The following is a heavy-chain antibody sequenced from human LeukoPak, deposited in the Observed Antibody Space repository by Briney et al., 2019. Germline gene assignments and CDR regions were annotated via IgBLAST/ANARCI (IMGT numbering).Heavy chain of an antibody. Sequence: GGSLRLSCAASGFTFSSYAMSWVRQAPGKGLEWVSAISGSGGSTYYADSVKGRFTISRDNSKSTLYLQMNSLRAEDTAVYYCAKDYYYDSSGYSPHWGQGTLVTVSS. V-gene: IGHV3-23*01. CDR2: ISGSGGST. CDR3: AKDYYYDSSGYSPH. D-gene: IGHD3-22*01. J-gene: IGHJ4*02. CDR1: GFTFSSYA.